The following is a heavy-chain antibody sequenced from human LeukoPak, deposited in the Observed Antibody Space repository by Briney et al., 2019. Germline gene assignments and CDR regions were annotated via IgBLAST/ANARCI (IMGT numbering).Heavy chain of an antibody. V-gene: IGHV3-7*01. CDR3: ASSPRGYQLLDPAY. Sequence: GRSLRLSCAASGFTFSDYWMTWVRQAPGKGLEWVANKNQDGDKKYYVDSVKGRLIISRDNVKNSLYLQMSSLTAEDTAVYYCASSPRGYQLLDPAYWGQGTLVTVCS. CDR1: GFTFSDYW. J-gene: IGHJ4*02. CDR2: KNQDGDKK. D-gene: IGHD2-2*01.